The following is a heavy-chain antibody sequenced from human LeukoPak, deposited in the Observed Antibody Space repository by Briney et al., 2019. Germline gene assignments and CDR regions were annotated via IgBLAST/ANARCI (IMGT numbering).Heavy chain of an antibody. V-gene: IGHV3-48*01. J-gene: IGHJ4*02. CDR3: ARYGHTIFGVAQPIGDY. CDR1: GFTFSSFS. D-gene: IGHD3-3*01. CDR2: ILHNSATI. Sequence: PGGSLRLSCAASGFTFSSFSMNWVRQAPGKGLEWLSYILHNSATIYYADSVKGRFTISRDNSKNTLYLQMNSLRAEDTAVYYCARYGHTIFGVAQPIGDYWGQGTLVTVSS.